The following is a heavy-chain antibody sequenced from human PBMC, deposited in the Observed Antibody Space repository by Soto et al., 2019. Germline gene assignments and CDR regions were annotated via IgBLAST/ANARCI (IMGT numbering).Heavy chain of an antibody. CDR3: ARSIAVAGTWKYFQH. J-gene: IGHJ1*01. V-gene: IGHV1-18*01. CDR1: GYTFTSYG. Sequence: ASVKVSCKASGYTFTSYGISWVRQAPGQGLEWMGWISAYNGNTNYAQKLQGRVTMTTDTSTSTAYMELRSLRSDDTAVYYCARSIAVAGTWKYFQHWGQGTLVTVSS. D-gene: IGHD6-19*01. CDR2: ISAYNGNT.